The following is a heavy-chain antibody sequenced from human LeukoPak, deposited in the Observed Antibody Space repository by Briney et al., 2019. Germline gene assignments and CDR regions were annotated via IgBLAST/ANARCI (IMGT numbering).Heavy chain of an antibody. D-gene: IGHD6-6*01. J-gene: IGHJ4*02. V-gene: IGHV4-30-2*01. CDR2: IYHSGST. CDR3: ARGSGSSSPFDY. CDR1: GGSISSGGYS. Sequence: SQTLSLTCAVSGGSISSGGYSWSWIRQPPGKGLEWIGYIYHSGSTYYNPSLKSRVTISVDRSKNQFSLKLSSVTAADTAVYYCARGSGSSSPFDYWGQRTLVTVSS.